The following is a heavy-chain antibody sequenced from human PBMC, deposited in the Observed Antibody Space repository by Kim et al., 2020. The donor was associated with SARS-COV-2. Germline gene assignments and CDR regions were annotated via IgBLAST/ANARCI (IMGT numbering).Heavy chain of an antibody. D-gene: IGHD3-9*01. CDR1: GGSISSGGYY. V-gene: IGHV4-31*03. J-gene: IGHJ3*02. Sequence: SETLSLTCTVSGGSISSGGYYWSWIRQHPGKGLEWIGYIYYSGSTYYNPSLKSRITISVDTSKNQFSLKLSSVTAADTAVYYCASRLRYLDWDDISAFDSWGQGTMVTVSS. CDR3: ASRLRYLDWDDISAFDS. CDR2: IYYSGST.